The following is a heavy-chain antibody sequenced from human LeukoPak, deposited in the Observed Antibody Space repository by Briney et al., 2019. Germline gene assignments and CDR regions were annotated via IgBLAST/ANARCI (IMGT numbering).Heavy chain of an antibody. V-gene: IGHV3-30*02. D-gene: IGHD6-6*01. CDR1: GFTFSSYG. J-gene: IGHJ5*02. Sequence: GGALRLSCAASGFTFSSYGMHWVRQAPGKGLEWVAFIRYDGSSKYYADSVKGRFTISRDNSKNTLYLQMNSLRAEDTAVYYCAKDGRIAARRGVGNWFNPWGQGTLVTVSS. CDR3: AKDGRIAARRGVGNWFNP. CDR2: IRYDGSSK.